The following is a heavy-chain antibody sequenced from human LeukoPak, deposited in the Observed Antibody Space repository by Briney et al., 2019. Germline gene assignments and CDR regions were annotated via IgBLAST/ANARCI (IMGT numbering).Heavy chain of an antibody. Sequence: SETLSLTCTVSGGSISSWYWSWIRQPPGKGLQWIGNIYDSGNINYNPSLESRVTISIDASKNQISLKLRSVTAADTAVYYCARDDVVRGVIRCWGQGTLVTVSS. J-gene: IGHJ4*02. CDR1: GGSISSWY. V-gene: IGHV4-59*01. CDR3: ARDDVVRGVIRC. D-gene: IGHD3-10*01. CDR2: IYDSGNI.